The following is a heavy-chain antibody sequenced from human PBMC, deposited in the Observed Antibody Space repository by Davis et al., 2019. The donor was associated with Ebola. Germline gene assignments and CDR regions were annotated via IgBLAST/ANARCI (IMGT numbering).Heavy chain of an antibody. Sequence: PGGSLRLSCKGSGYSFTSYWISWVRQMPGKGLEWMGRIDPSDSYTNYSPSFQGHVTISADKSISTAYLQWSSLKASDTAMYYCAWTVHDSSSWYAHWGQGTLVTVSS. J-gene: IGHJ5*02. CDR2: IDPSDSYT. CDR1: GYSFTSYW. CDR3: AWTVHDSSSWYAH. D-gene: IGHD6-13*01. V-gene: IGHV5-10-1*01.